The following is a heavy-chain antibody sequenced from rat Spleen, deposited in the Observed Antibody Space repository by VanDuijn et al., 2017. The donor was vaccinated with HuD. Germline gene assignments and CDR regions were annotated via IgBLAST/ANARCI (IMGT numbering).Heavy chain of an antibody. J-gene: IGHJ4*01. D-gene: IGHD1-4*01. V-gene: IGHV2-47*01. CDR2: IWDNGGT. CDR1: GLSLTSNS. CDR3: TGDRSYPGLTPYVMDA. Sequence: QVQLKESGPGLVQPSQTLSLTCTVSGLSLTSNSVSWIRQPPGKGLEWMGVIWDNGGTDYASSLKSRLSISRDTARDQVFLKMSSLQIEDTAMYFCTGDRSYPGLTPYVMDAWGQGTLVTVSS.